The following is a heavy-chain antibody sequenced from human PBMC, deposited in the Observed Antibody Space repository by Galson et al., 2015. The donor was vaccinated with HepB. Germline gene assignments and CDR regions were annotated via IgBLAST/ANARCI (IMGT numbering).Heavy chain of an antibody. D-gene: IGHD5-12*01. V-gene: IGHV3-53*01. J-gene: IGHJ6*02. Sequence: SLRLSCAASGFTVSSNYMGWVRQAPGKGLEWVSVIYSGGSTYYADSVKGRFTISRDNSKNTLYLQMNSLRAEDAAVYYCARDMNERGYSGYYYYGMDVWGQGTTVTVSS. CDR3: ARDMNERGYSGYYYYGMDV. CDR2: IYSGGST. CDR1: GFTVSSNY.